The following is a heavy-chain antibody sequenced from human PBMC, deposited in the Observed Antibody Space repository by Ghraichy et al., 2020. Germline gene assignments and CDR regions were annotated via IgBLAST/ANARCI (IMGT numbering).Heavy chain of an antibody. J-gene: IGHJ5*02. Sequence: GESLNISCAGTGFTFSIYAMNWVRQAPGKGLEWVSGIFGNGGGIEYADSVKGRFIISRDNSKNMLFLQLNSLRVDDTAVYYCAKDRQPAGLWEIDHWGQGTLVTVSS. D-gene: IGHD1-26*01. CDR3: AKDRQPAGLWEIDH. CDR2: IFGNGGGI. CDR1: GFTFSIYA. V-gene: IGHV3-23*01.